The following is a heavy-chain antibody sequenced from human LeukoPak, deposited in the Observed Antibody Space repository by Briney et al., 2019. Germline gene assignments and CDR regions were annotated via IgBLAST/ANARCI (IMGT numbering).Heavy chain of an antibody. CDR1: GFTFSKYA. J-gene: IGHJ4*01. CDR3: ATLWQPVYDFGH. D-gene: IGHD6-6*01. CDR2: IIPGGGGT. Sequence: GGSLRLSCAASGFTFSKYAMTWVRQAPGKGLEWVSAIIPGGGGTYYADSVKGRFTISRDDSKSTVHLQMNSLKAEDTAVYYCATLWQPVYDFGHWGQGTLVTVSS. V-gene: IGHV3-23*01.